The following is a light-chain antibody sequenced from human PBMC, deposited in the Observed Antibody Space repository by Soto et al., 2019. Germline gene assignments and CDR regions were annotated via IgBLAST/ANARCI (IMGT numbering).Light chain of an antibody. CDR1: QTISRW. Sequence: IQLTPTPSTLSASVGAEFTITCRASQTISRWLAWYQQPPGRAPKLLIYDASTLESGVPSRFSGSGSETDFTLTISRLQPDDFATYFCHPRAFGQGTRLEIK. V-gene: IGKV1-5*01. CDR2: DAS. CDR3: HPRA. J-gene: IGKJ5*01.